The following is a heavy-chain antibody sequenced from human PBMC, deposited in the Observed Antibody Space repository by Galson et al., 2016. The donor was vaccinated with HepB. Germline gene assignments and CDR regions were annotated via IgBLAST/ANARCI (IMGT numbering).Heavy chain of an antibody. CDR3: ARHDAMRGSLVLRFDP. Sequence: SETLSLTCTVSGGSIGSSSFHWGWIRQPPGKGLEWIGSETAHYNPSLRGRVTISVDTSKNQFSLKLRSVTAADTAVYYCARHDAMRGSLVLRFDPWGRGTLVTVSS. D-gene: IGHD3-16*02. J-gene: IGHJ5*02. V-gene: IGHV4-39*01. CDR1: GGSIGSSSFH. CDR2: ETA.